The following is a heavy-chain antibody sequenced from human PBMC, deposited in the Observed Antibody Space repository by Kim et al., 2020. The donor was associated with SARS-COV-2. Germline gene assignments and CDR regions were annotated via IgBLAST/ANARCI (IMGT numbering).Heavy chain of an antibody. CDR1: GFTFSSYW. CDR2: INSDGSST. Sequence: GESLRLSCAASGFTFSSYWMHWVRQAPGKGLVWVSRINSDGSSTRYADSVKGRFTISGDNAKNTLYLQMNSLRAEDTAVYYCARGPPDIVVVPAARNWFDPWGQGTLVTVSS. D-gene: IGHD2-2*01. V-gene: IGHV3-74*01. J-gene: IGHJ5*02. CDR3: ARGPPDIVVVPAARNWFDP.